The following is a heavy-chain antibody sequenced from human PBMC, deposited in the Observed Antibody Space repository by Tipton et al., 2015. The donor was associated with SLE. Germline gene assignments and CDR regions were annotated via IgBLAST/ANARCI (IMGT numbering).Heavy chain of an antibody. CDR2: IYTTGST. Sequence: LRLSCTVSGDSITSYFWSWIRQSAGKGLEWIGRIYTTGSTHYNPSLQSRVSMSVDTSKNQFSLKLGSVTAADTAIYYCARDGDGSDYWGQGTLVTVSS. CDR3: ARDGDGSDY. J-gene: IGHJ4*02. D-gene: IGHD6-25*01. CDR1: GDSITSYF. V-gene: IGHV4-4*07.